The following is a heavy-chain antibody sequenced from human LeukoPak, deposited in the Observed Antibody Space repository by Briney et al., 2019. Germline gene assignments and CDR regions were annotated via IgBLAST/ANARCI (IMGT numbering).Heavy chain of an antibody. CDR1: GYSISSGYY. J-gene: IGHJ4*02. D-gene: IGHD6-19*01. Sequence: SETLSLTCTVSGYSISSGYYWGWIRQPPGKGLEWIGSIYHSGSTYYNPSLKSRVTISVDTSKNQFSLKLSSVTAADTAVYYCARLGENIAVAGTWRYFDYWGQGTLVTVSS. CDR2: IYHSGST. CDR3: ARLGENIAVAGTWRYFDY. V-gene: IGHV4-38-2*02.